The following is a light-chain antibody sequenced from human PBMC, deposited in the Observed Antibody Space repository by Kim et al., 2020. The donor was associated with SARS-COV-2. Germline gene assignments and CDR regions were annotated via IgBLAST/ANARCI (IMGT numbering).Light chain of an antibody. V-gene: IGLV1-40*01. J-gene: IGLJ3*02. Sequence: QSVLTQPPSVSGAPGQRVTISCTGSSSNIGAAYDVLWYQQLPGTAPKLLIYGNSNRPSGVPDRFSGSKSGTSASLAITGLQAEDEADYYGQSYDSSLSGSVFGGGTQLTVL. CDR1: SSNIGAAYD. CDR3: QSYDSSLSGSV. CDR2: GNS.